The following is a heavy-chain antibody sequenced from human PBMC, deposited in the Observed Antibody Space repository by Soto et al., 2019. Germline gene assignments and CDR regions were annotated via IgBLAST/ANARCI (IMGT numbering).Heavy chain of an antibody. CDR2: IIVDSGNT. V-gene: IGHV1-58*01. D-gene: IGHD1-26*01. Sequence: GASVKVSCKASGFTFADSAVQWVRQARGQSLEWIGRIIVDSGNTKSAEKFTERVSMSCDMSTSTAYMELRSLSSDDTAVYYCATANNTSPCDYLGLGTLGTVSS. CDR3: ATANNTSPCDY. CDR1: GFTFADSA. J-gene: IGHJ4*02.